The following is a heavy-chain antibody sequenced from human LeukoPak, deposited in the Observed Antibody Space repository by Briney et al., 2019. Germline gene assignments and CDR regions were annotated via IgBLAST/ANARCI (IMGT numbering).Heavy chain of an antibody. D-gene: IGHD3-16*02. CDR2: ISGSSSYI. Sequence: GGSLRLSCAASGFTFSSYSMNWVRQAPEKGLEWVSSISGSSSYIYYADSVKGRFTISRHNAKNSLYLQMNSLRAEDTAVYYCAGVPSGVIGMKDAFDIWGQGTMVTVSS. J-gene: IGHJ3*02. V-gene: IGHV3-21*01. CDR3: AGVPSGVIGMKDAFDI. CDR1: GFTFSSYS.